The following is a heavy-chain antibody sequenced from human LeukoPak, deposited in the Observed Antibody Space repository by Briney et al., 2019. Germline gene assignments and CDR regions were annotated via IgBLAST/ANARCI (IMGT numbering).Heavy chain of an antibody. CDR2: INPNSGGT. CDR1: GYTFTGYY. D-gene: IGHD2-2*01. V-gene: IGHV1-2*02. J-gene: IGHJ5*02. CDR3: ARDRIDIVVVPAENWFDP. Sequence: SVKVSCKASGYTFTGYYMHWVRQAPGQGLEWMGWINPNSGGTNYAQKFQGRVTMTRDTSISTAYMELSRLRSDDTAVYYCARDRIDIVVVPAENWFDPWGQGTLVTVSS.